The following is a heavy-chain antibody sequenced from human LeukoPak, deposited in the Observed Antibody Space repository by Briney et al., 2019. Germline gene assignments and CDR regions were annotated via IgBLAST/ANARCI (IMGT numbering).Heavy chain of an antibody. CDR3: AKVMGGYGGGFDH. J-gene: IGHJ4*02. Sequence: GGSLRLSCAASGFSFDDYDMHWVRQAPGKGLEWVSGIRWKTGGSDYADSVRGRFTISKDNAKNSLYLQLNSLRVEDTALYYCAKVMGGYGGGFDHWGQGTLVIVSS. CDR2: IRWKTGGS. D-gene: IGHD5-12*01. V-gene: IGHV3-9*01. CDR1: GFSFDDYD.